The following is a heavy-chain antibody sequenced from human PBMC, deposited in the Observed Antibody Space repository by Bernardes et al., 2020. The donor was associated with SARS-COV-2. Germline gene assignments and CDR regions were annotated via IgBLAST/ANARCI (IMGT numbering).Heavy chain of an antibody. CDR3: ARALRYCTGGVCYTSAFES. J-gene: IGHJ3*02. CDR2: INSDGSST. Sequence: GGSLRLSCAASGFTFSSYWMNWVRQAPGKGLVWVSRINSDGSSTCYADSVKGRFTISRDNAKNTLYLQMNSLRAEDTAVYYCARALRYCTGGVCYTSAFESWGKGTMVTVSS. V-gene: IGHV3-74*01. D-gene: IGHD2-8*02. CDR1: GFTFSSYW.